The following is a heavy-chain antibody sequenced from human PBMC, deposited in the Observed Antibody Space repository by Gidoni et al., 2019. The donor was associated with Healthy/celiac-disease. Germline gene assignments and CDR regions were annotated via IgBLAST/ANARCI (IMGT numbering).Heavy chain of an antibody. CDR3: AADHLVSGSYSGAFDI. J-gene: IGHJ3*02. V-gene: IGHV1-58*01. CDR1: GCTFTSSA. Sequence: QMQLVQSGPEVKQPGTSVKVSCKASGCTFTSSAVQWVRQARGQRLEWIGWIVVGSGNTNYAQKFQERVTITRDMSTSTAYMELSSLRSEDTAVYYCAADHLVSGSYSGAFDIWGQGTMVTVSS. CDR2: IVVGSGNT. D-gene: IGHD1-26*01.